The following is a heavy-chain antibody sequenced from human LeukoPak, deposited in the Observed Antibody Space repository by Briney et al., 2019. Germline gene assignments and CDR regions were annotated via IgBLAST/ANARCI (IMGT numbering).Heavy chain of an antibody. CDR2: MNPNSGNT. Sequence: GASVKVSCKASGYTFTNYDINWVRQATGHGLEWMGWMNPNSGNTGYAQKFQGRVTITRDTSIGTAYMELSSLRSDDTAVYYCARRSDYYDSSAYYYWGQGTLVTVSS. D-gene: IGHD3-22*01. CDR1: GYTFTNYD. CDR3: ARRSDYYDSSAYYY. V-gene: IGHV1-8*03. J-gene: IGHJ4*02.